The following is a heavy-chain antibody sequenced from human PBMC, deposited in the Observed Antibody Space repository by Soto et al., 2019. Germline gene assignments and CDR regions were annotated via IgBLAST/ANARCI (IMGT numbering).Heavy chain of an antibody. V-gene: IGHV3-23*01. Sequence: GGSLRLSCAASGFTFSSYALSWVRQAPGKGLEWVSAISNNGGSTYYADSVKGRFTISRDNSKNTLYLQMNSLRAEDTAVYYCARDPYCSGGSCYPGQFYWGQGTLVTVSS. CDR3: ARDPYCSGGSCYPGQFY. J-gene: IGHJ4*02. CDR2: ISNNGGST. D-gene: IGHD2-15*01. CDR1: GFTFSSYA.